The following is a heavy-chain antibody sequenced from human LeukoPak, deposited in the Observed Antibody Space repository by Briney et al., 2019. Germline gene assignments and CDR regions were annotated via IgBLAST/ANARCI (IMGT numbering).Heavy chain of an antibody. D-gene: IGHD1-26*01. CDR1: GGSISSYY. J-gene: IGHJ4*02. V-gene: IGHV4-4*07. Sequence: SETLSLTCTVSGGSISSYYWSWIRQPAGKGLEWVGRVYTSGSTNYNPYLKNRATTSVATSMTQSCLILSSVTAADTAVYYCAKGAGLLFFDFWGQGTLVTVSS. CDR2: VYTSGST. CDR3: AKGAGLLFFDF.